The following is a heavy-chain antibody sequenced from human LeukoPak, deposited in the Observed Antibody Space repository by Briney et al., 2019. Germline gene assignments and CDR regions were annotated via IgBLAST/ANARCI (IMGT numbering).Heavy chain of an antibody. D-gene: IGHD7-27*01. CDR2: ISAYNGNA. CDR1: GYTFTSYG. CDR3: ARDLTGEYYYGMDV. J-gene: IGHJ6*02. V-gene: IGHV1-18*01. Sequence: ASVKVSCTASGYTFTSYGISWVRQAPGQGLEWMGWISAYNGNANYAQKLQGRVTMTTDTSTSTAYMELRSLRSDDTAVYYCARDLTGEYYYGMDVWGQGTTVTVSS.